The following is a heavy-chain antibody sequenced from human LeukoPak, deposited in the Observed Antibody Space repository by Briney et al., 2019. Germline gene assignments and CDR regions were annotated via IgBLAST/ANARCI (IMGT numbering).Heavy chain of an antibody. V-gene: IGHV4-38-2*02. J-gene: IGHJ5*02. CDR1: GYSISSGYY. CDR3: ARSGSYSFWFDP. Sequence: SETLSLTCTVSGYSISSGYYLGWIRQPPGKGLEWIGSIYHSWSTYYNPSLKSRVTISVHTSKNHFSPKLSSVTAAHTAVYFFARSGSYSFWFDPWGQGTLVTVSS. CDR2: IYHSWST. D-gene: IGHD1-26*01.